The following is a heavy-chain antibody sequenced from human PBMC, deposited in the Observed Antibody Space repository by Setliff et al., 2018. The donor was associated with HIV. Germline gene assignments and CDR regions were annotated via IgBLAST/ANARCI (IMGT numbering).Heavy chain of an antibody. CDR2: ISGSGGST. CDR3: AISTRPY. Sequence: GGSLRLSCAASGFTFSTYAMSWVRQAPGEGLEWVSAISGSGGSTYYADSVKGRFSISRDNSKNTLYLQMNNLRAEDTAVYYCAISTRPYWGQGTLVTVS. D-gene: IGHD6-6*01. CDR1: GFTFSTYA. V-gene: IGHV3-23*01. J-gene: IGHJ4*02.